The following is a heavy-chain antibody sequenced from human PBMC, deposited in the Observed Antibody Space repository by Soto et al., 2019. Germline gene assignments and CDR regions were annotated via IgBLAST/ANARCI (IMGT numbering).Heavy chain of an antibody. CDR1: DDSLSRGGYY. CDR2: IYFTGST. V-gene: IGHV4-31*03. Sequence: QVRLQESGPGLLRPSQTLSLTCNVSDDSLSRGGYYWSWIRQRPGQVPEWIGNIYFTGSTDYNPSLEGRVSISLETSKNQFALKVRSVNAADTAVYYCAREGSYHYFDIWGQGALVTVSS. J-gene: IGHJ4*02. D-gene: IGHD1-26*01. CDR3: AREGSYHYFDI.